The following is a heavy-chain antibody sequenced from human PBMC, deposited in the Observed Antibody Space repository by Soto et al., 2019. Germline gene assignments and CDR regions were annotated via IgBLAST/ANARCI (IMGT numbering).Heavy chain of an antibody. CDR2: ISAYNGNT. D-gene: IGHD2-2*01. Sequence: ASVEVSCKASGYTFTSYGISWVRQAPGQGLEWMGWISAYNGNTNYAQKLQGRVTMTTDTSTSTAYMELRSLRSDDTAVYYCARERIVVVPAAHKGVFAFDIWGQGTMVTVSS. CDR1: GYTFTSYG. V-gene: IGHV1-18*04. CDR3: ARERIVVVPAAHKGVFAFDI. J-gene: IGHJ3*02.